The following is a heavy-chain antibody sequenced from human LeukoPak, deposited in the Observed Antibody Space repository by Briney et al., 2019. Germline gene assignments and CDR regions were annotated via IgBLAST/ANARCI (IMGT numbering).Heavy chain of an antibody. CDR3: ARRGLTLFDC. D-gene: IGHD3/OR15-3a*01. CDR2: INPSGNYT. J-gene: IGHJ4*02. Sequence: ASVKVSCKASGYIFTSYYIHWVRQAPRQGLEWMGIINPSGNYTNYAQKFQGRVTMTRDMSTSTVSMELSSLTSEDTAVYYCARRGLTLFDCWGQGTLVTVSS. V-gene: IGHV1-46*01. CDR1: GYIFTSYY.